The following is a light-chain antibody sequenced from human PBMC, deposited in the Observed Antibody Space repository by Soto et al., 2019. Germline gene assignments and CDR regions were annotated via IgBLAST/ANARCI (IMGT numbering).Light chain of an antibody. CDR2: DAS. CDR3: QQRSNWPGLT. J-gene: IGKJ4*02. Sequence: EIVLTQSPATLSLSPGERATLSCRASQSVSSYLAWYQQKPGQAPRPLIYDASNRATGIPARFSGSGSGTDFTLTISSLEPEDFAVYYCQQRSNWPGLTFGGGTKVDIK. CDR1: QSVSSY. V-gene: IGKV3-11*01.